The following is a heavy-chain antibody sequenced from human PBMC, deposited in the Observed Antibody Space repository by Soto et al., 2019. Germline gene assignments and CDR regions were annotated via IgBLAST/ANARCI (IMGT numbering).Heavy chain of an antibody. J-gene: IGHJ4*01. CDR1: GFPFTNAW. V-gene: IGHV3-15*07. D-gene: IGHD1-26*01. CDR2: VKSKTDGGSS. CDR3: TTDSRTTLPEIRFDY. Sequence: PGGSLRLSCAASGFPFTNAWINWVRQVPGKGLEWVGRVKSKTDGGSSDYAAPVKGRFAVSRDDSKNIVYLQMNSLKIEDTGVYYCTTDSRTTLPEIRFDYWGHGTQVTVPQ.